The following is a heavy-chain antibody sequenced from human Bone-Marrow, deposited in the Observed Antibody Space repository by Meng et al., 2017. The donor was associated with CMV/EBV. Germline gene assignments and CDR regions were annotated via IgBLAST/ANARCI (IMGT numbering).Heavy chain of an antibody. J-gene: IGHJ6*02. Sequence: ASVKVSCKASGYTFAGYYMHWVRQAPGQGLEWMGWINPNSGGTNYAQKFQGRVTMTRDTSISTAYMELSRLRSDDTAVYYCAREGAYSSSSPPSAEDYYYGMDVWGQGTTVTVSS. V-gene: IGHV1-2*02. CDR3: AREGAYSSSSPPSAEDYYYGMDV. CDR1: GYTFAGYY. CDR2: INPNSGGT. D-gene: IGHD6-6*01.